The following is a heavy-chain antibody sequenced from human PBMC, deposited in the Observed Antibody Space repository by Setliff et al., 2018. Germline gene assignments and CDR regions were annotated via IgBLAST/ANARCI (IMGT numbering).Heavy chain of an antibody. V-gene: IGHV4-39*02. D-gene: IGHD3-10*01. Sequence: PSEILSLTCTVSGGSIRSSTHYWGWIRQPPGKGLEWIGTIYYSGLTYYTPSLRSRATISVDTSKNRFSLQLSSVTAADTAVYYCAGYQGSGSNYKVVNWFDPWGQGTLVTVSS. CDR1: GGSIRSSTHY. CDR2: IYYSGLT. J-gene: IGHJ5*02. CDR3: AGYQGSGSNYKVVNWFDP.